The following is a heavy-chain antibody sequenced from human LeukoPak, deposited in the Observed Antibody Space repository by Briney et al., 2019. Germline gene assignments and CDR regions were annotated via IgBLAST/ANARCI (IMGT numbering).Heavy chain of an antibody. J-gene: IGHJ4*02. D-gene: IGHD6-19*01. Sequence: GGSLRLSCAASGFTVSSNYMSWVRQAPGKGLEWVSVIYSGGSTYYADSVKGRFTIPRDNSKNTLYLQMNSLRAEDTAVYYCARAYSSGEGVDYWGQGTLVTVSS. CDR1: GFTVSSNY. CDR3: ARAYSSGEGVDY. V-gene: IGHV3-53*01. CDR2: IYSGGST.